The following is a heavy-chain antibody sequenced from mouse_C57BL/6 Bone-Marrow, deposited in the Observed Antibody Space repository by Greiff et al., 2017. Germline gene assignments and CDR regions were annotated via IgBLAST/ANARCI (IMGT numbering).Heavy chain of an antibody. V-gene: IGHV5-6*01. J-gene: IGHJ3*01. CDR3: ARRLLPAWFAY. D-gene: IGHD3-2*02. CDR2: ISSGGSYT. Sequence: EVKLMESGGDLVKPGGSLKLSCAASGFTFSSYGMSWVRQTPDKRLEWVATISSGGSYTYYPDSVKGRFTISRDNAKNTLYLQVSSLKSGDTAGYYCARRLLPAWFAYWGQGTLVTVSA. CDR1: GFTFSSYG.